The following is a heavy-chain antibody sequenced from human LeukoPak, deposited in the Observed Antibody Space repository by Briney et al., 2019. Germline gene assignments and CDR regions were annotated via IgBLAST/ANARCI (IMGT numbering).Heavy chain of an antibody. Sequence: GGSLRLSCAASGFTFSSYWMSWVRQAPGKGLEWVANIKQDGSEKYYVDSVKGRFTISRDNAKNSLYLQMNSLRAEDTAVYYCARVVPGYYYYMDVWGKGTTVTISS. J-gene: IGHJ6*03. CDR3: ARVVPGYYYYMDV. CDR2: IKQDGSEK. V-gene: IGHV3-7*01. CDR1: GFTFSSYW. D-gene: IGHD3-10*02.